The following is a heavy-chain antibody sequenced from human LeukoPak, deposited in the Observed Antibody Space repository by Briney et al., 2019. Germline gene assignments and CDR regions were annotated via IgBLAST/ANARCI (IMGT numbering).Heavy chain of an antibody. J-gene: IGHJ3*01. CDR3: VRRVVVVTGKEKSDAFDV. CDR2: ISTGSS. D-gene: IGHD2-21*02. Sequence: SETLSLTCTVSGRPMSRNYWTWIRQPPGEGLEWIGHISTGSSNYHPSLKSRVTISLDTSKNQFSLRLNSVTSADTAMYYCVRRVVVVTGKEKSDAFDVWGQGTMVTVSA. V-gene: IGHV4-59*01. CDR1: GRPMSRNY.